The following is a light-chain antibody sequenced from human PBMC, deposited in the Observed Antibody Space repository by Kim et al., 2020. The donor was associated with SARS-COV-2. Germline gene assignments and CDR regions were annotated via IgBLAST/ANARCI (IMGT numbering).Light chain of an antibody. CDR1: SSNIGSNT. J-gene: IGLJ2*01. Sequence: PGERVPISCSGASSNIGSNTVNWYQQLPGTAPKLLIYSNNQRPSGVPDRFSGSKSGTSASLAISGLQSEDEADYYCAAWDDSLNALFGGGTQLTVL. V-gene: IGLV1-44*01. CDR2: SNN. CDR3: AAWDDSLNAL.